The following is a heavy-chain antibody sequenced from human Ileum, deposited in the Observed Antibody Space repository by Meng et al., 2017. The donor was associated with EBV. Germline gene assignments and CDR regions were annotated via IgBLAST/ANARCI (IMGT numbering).Heavy chain of an antibody. CDR3: ARGGQWEPLDS. V-gene: IGHV4-59*01. J-gene: IGHJ4*02. CDR1: GASMTNNY. D-gene: IGHD1-26*01. Sequence: VLLQGAGPRLCKPSETLSLPCTVSGASMTNNYWSWIRQSPGKTLWWIGFVYSGTTSYNPSLKSRVSLSEDTSKGQFSLRLTSVTAADTAVYYCARGGQWEPLDSWGQGILVTVSS. CDR2: VYSGTT.